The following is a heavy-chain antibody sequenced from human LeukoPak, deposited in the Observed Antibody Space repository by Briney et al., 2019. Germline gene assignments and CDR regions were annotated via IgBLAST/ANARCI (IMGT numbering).Heavy chain of an antibody. J-gene: IGHJ4*02. Sequence: SETLSLSCTASGGSISSSSYYWGWIRQPPGKGLEWIGSIYYSGSTYYNPSLKSRVTISVDTSKNQFSLKLSSVTAADTAVYYCARIIAVAAYFDYWGQGTLVTVSS. V-gene: IGHV4-39*01. D-gene: IGHD6-19*01. CDR3: ARIIAVAAYFDY. CDR2: IYYSGST. CDR1: GGSISSSSYY.